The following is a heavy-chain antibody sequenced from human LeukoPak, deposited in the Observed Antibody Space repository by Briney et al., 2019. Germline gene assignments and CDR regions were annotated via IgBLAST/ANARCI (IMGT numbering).Heavy chain of an antibody. J-gene: IGHJ4*02. V-gene: IGHV3-21*01. CDR2: ISSSSSYI. D-gene: IGHD3-22*01. CDR3: TRGPDYYDSSGHPY. Sequence: PGGSLRLSCAASGFTFSSYSMNWVRQAQGKGLEWVSSISSSSSYIYYADSVKGRFTISRDNAKNSLYLQMNSLRAEDTAVYYCTRGPDYYDSSGHPYWGQGTLVTVSS. CDR1: GFTFSSYS.